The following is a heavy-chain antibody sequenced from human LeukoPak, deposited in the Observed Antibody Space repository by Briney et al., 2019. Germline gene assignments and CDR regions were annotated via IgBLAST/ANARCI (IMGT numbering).Heavy chain of an antibody. CDR2: ISSSSSYI. CDR1: GFTFSSYS. CDR3: ARDNSVRDEAWWFNP. J-gene: IGHJ5*02. V-gene: IGHV3-21*01. Sequence: GWSLRLSCAASGFTFSSYSMNWVRQAPGKGLEWVSSISSSSSYIYYADSVKGRFTISRDNAKNSLYLQMNSLRAEDTAVYYCARDNSVRDEAWWFNPWGQGTLVTVSS. D-gene: IGHD5-24*01.